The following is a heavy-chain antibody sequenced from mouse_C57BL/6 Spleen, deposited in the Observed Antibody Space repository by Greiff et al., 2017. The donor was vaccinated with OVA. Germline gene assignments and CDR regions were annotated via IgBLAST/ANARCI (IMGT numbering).Heavy chain of an antibody. Sequence: QVQLQQPGAKLVKPGASVKLSCKASGYTFTSYWMQWVKQRPGQGLEWIGEIDPSDSYTNYNQKFKGKATLTVDTSSSTAYMQLSSLTSEDSAVYYCARGGTTVEDYFDYWGQGTTLTVSS. CDR2: IDPSDSYT. D-gene: IGHD1-1*01. J-gene: IGHJ2*01. V-gene: IGHV1-50*01. CDR1: GYTFTSYW. CDR3: ARGGTTVEDYFDY.